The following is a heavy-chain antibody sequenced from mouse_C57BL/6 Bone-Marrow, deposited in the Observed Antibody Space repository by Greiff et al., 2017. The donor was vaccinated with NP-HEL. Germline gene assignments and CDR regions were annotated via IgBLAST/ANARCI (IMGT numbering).Heavy chain of an antibody. D-gene: IGHD2-2*01. CDR2: IYPGSGST. CDR3: ARDLWLRRGYFDY. J-gene: IGHJ2*01. V-gene: IGHV1-55*01. CDR1: GYTFTSYW. Sequence: QVQLQQPGAELVKPGASVKMSCKASGYTFTSYWITWVKQRPGQGLEWIGDIYPGSGSTNYNEKFKSKATLTVDKSSSTAYMQLSSLTSEDSAVYYCARDLWLRRGYFDYWGQGTTLTVSS.